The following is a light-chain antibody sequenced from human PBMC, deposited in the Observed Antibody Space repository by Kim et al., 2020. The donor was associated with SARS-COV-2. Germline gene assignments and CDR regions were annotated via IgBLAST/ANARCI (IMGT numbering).Light chain of an antibody. CDR3: QQRTTWPPGYT. Sequence: SPGERATLSCRASQSISSNLAWYQQRPGQPPRLLIYDASNRATGIPARFSGSGSGTDFTLTISSLETEDFAVYYCQQRTTWPPGYTFGQGTKLEIK. V-gene: IGKV3-11*01. J-gene: IGKJ2*01. CDR1: QSISSN. CDR2: DAS.